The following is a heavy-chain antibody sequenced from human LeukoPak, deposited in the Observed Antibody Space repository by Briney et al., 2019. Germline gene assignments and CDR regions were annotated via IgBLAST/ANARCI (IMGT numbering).Heavy chain of an antibody. D-gene: IGHD4-4*01. CDR2: INHSGGT. CDR1: GRSFSGYY. V-gene: IGHV4-34*01. Sequence: SETLSLTCAVYGRSFSGYYWTWIRQPPGKGLEWIGEINHSGGTDHNPSLKSRVTMSVDTSKNQISLQLTSVTAADTAVYYCARADSNPTNYYYYYGMDVWGQGTTVTVSS. CDR3: ARADSNPTNYYYYYGMDV. J-gene: IGHJ6*02.